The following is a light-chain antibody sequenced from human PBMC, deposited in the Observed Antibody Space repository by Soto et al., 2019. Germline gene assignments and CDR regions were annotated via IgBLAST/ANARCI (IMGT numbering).Light chain of an antibody. CDR2: WAS. CDR3: QQYYSTPPWT. V-gene: IGKV4-1*01. CDR1: QSVLYSSNNKNY. Sequence: DIVMTQSPDSLAVSLGERATINCKSSQSVLYSSNNKNYLAWYQQKPGQPPKLLIYWASTRESGVPDRFSGSGSGTDFTLTISSLQAEDVAVYYCQQYYSTPPWTFGQGTNVELQ. J-gene: IGKJ1*01.